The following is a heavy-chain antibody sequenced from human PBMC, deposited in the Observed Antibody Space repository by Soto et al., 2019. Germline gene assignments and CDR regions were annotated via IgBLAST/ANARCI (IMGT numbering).Heavy chain of an antibody. D-gene: IGHD6-19*01. J-gene: IGHJ3*02. CDR3: VRDSGWAFDI. CDR1: GFSFGSNS. Sequence: EVQLVESGGALVQPGQSLRVSCAASGFSFGSNSLNWVRQAPGKGLEWISYISSSKTYIWYADSVKGRFTISRDNAKNSLSLQMNSLRDEDTAVYYCVRDSGWAFDIWGLGTMVTVSS. CDR2: ISSSKTYI. V-gene: IGHV3-48*02.